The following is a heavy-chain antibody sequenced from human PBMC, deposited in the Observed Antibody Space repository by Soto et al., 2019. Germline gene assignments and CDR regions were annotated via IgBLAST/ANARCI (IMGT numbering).Heavy chain of an antibody. CDR2: IYYSGST. V-gene: IGHV4-61*01. CDR3: ARRYGANFDY. D-gene: IGHD4-17*01. Sequence: SETLSLTCTVSGDSISSSNYYWSWIRQPPGKGLEWIGYIYYSGSTNYNPSLKSRVTISVDTSKNQFSLKLSSVTAADTAVYYCARRYGANFDYWGQGTLVTVSS. J-gene: IGHJ4*02. CDR1: GDSISSSNYY.